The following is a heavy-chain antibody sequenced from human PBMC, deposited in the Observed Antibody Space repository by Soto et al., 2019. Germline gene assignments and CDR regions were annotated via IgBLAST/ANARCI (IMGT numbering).Heavy chain of an antibody. J-gene: IGHJ6*03. D-gene: IGHD2-2*01. CDR1: SGSISSSNW. Sequence: SETLSLTCAVSSGSISSSNWWSWVRQPPGKGLEWIGEIYHSGSTNYNPSLKSRVTISVDKSKNQFSLKLSSLTAADTAVYYCARLGYCSSTSCYSGYYYYYMDVWGKGTTVTVSS. V-gene: IGHV4-4*02. CDR2: IYHSGST. CDR3: ARLGYCSSTSCYSGYYYYYMDV.